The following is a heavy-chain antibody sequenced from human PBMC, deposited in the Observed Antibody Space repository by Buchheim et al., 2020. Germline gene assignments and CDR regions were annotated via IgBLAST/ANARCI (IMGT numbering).Heavy chain of an antibody. CDR2: VKQDGSER. CDR1: GFTFSSYW. CDR3: ARGETAYWYFGL. V-gene: IGHV3-7*04. Sequence: EVQLLESGGGLVQPGGSLRLSCAASGFTFSSYWMTWVRQAPGKGLEWVANVKQDGSERYYVDSVKGRFIISRDNAKNTLYLQMNSLRVEDTAVYYCARGETAYWYFGLWGRGTL. D-gene: IGHD1-14*01. J-gene: IGHJ2*01.